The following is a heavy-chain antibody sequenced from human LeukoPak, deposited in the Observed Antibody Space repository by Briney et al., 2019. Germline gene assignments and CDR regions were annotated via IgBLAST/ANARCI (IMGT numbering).Heavy chain of an antibody. J-gene: IGHJ4*02. CDR1: GFTFNSYG. Sequence: GGSLRLSCAASGFTFNSYGMHWVRQAPGKGLEWVVFIRYGGSNKYYADSVKGRFAISRDNSKNTLYLQMNSLRAEDTAVYYCAKARELVPAASGKYYFDYWGQGTLVADSS. D-gene: IGHD2-2*01. CDR3: AKARELVPAASGKYYFDY. V-gene: IGHV3-30*02. CDR2: IRYGGSNK.